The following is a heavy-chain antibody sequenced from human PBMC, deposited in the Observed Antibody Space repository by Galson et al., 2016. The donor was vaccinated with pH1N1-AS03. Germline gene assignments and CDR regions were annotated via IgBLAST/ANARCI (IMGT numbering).Heavy chain of an antibody. J-gene: IGHJ6*01. Sequence: SVKVSCKASGGTFSSYAITWMRQAPGQGLEWVGGIRPISGAASYAQKFQGRLTITADTSTGTAYMELSSLRSDDTGVYYCTRVYCSSASCYQAYGMDVWGQGTTVTVSS. CDR3: TRVYCSSASCYQAYGMDV. CDR2: IRPISGAA. V-gene: IGHV1-69*06. D-gene: IGHD2-2*01. CDR1: GGTFSSYA.